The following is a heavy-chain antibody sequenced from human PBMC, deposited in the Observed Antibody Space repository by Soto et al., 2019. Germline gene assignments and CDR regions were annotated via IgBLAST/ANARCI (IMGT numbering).Heavy chain of an antibody. V-gene: IGHV3-33*01. CDR3: AREVKYSSSSDFDY. Sequence: GGSLRLSCAASGFTFSSYGMHRVRQAPGKGLEWVAVIWFDGSNRYYADSVKGRFTISRDNSKNTLYLQMNSLRAEDTALYYCAREVKYSSSSDFDYWGQGTLVTVSS. CDR2: IWFDGSNR. D-gene: IGHD6-6*01. CDR1: GFTFSSYG. J-gene: IGHJ4*02.